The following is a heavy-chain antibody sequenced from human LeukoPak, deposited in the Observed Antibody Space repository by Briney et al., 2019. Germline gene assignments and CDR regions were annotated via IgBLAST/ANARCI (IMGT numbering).Heavy chain of an antibody. Sequence: ASVKVSCKASGYTFNSYGISWVRQATGQGLEWMGWISAYNGNTNYAQKLQGRVTMTTDTSTSTAYMELRSLRSDDTAVYYCARGPSFCSSTSCYQDYWGQGTLVTVSS. D-gene: IGHD2-2*01. CDR2: ISAYNGNT. CDR1: GYTFNSYG. J-gene: IGHJ4*02. CDR3: ARGPSFCSSTSCYQDY. V-gene: IGHV1-18*01.